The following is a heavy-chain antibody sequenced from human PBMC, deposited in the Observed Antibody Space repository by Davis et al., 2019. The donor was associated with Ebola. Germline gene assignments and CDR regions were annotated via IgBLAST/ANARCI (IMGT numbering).Heavy chain of an antibody. CDR2: IWYDGSNK. Sequence: PGGSLRLSCAASGFTFSSYGMHWVRQAPGKGLEWVAVIWYDGSNKYYADSVKGRFTISRDNSKNTLYLQMNSLRAEDTAVYYCAKGSTVTITWWFDPWGQGTLVTVSS. D-gene: IGHD4-17*01. CDR3: AKGSTVTITWWFDP. J-gene: IGHJ5*02. V-gene: IGHV3-33*06. CDR1: GFTFSSYG.